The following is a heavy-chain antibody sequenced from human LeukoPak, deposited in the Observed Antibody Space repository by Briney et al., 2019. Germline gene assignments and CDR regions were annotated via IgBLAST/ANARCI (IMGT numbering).Heavy chain of an antibody. V-gene: IGHV1-69*04. CDR1: GGTFNSYT. J-gene: IGHJ5*02. D-gene: IGHD3-16*01. Sequence: SVKVSCKASGGTFNSYTITWVRQAPGQGLEWMGRIVPMLGIPNYAQRFQGRVTITADKSTSTAYVELSSLRSEDTAVYYCARDGKGVPIDPWGQGTLVTVSS. CDR2: IVPMLGIP. CDR3: ARDGKGVPIDP.